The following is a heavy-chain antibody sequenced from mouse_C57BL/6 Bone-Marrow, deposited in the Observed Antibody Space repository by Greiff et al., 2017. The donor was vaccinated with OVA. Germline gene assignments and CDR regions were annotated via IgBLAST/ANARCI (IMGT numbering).Heavy chain of an antibody. CDR2: INPSSGYT. J-gene: IGHJ4*01. V-gene: IGHV1-4*01. CDR1: GYTFTSYT. CDR3: ARSGMDY. Sequence: QVHVKQSGAELARPGASVKMSCKASGYTFTSYTMHWVKQRPGQGLEWIGYINPSSGYTKYNQKFKDKATLTADKSSSTAYMQLSSLTSEDSAVYYCARSGMDYWGQGTSVTVSS.